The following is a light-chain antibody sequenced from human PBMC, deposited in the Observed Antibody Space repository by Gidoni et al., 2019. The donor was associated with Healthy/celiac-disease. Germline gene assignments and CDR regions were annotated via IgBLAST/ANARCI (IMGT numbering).Light chain of an antibody. J-gene: IGLJ1*01. CDR1: TGAVTSGHY. CDR3: LLSWRV. Sequence: QAVVTPEPSLTVSPGGTVTLTCGSSTGAVTSGHYPYWFQQKPGQAPRTLIYDTSNKHSWTPARFSGSLLGGKAALTLSGAQPEDEAEYYCLLSWRVFGTGTKVTVL. CDR2: DTS. V-gene: IGLV7-46*01.